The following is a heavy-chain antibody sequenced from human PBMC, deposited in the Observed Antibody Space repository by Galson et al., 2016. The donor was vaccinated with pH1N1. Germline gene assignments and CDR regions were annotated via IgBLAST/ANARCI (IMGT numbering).Heavy chain of an antibody. V-gene: IGHV2-5*02. CDR2: VYWDDDK. D-gene: IGHD5-12*01. Sequence: PALVKPPQTLTLTCTFSGFSVSTSGVGVGWIRQPPGKSLEWLAIVYWDDDKRYSPSLKSRLTITKDTSKNQVVLTMTNMDPVDTGTYYCAHREVTITNAFDGGGQGPLLTCSS. J-gene: IGHJ3*01. CDR1: GFSVSTSGVG. CDR3: AHREVTITNAFDG.